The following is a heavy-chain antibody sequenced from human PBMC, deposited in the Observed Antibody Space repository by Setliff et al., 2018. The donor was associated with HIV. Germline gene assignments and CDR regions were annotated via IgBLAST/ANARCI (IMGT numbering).Heavy chain of an antibody. J-gene: IGHJ6*03. CDR3: ARGSIAAPKHYYYMNV. CDR2: IIPMFGTA. CDR1: GGTFSNYA. D-gene: IGHD6-6*01. Sequence: SVKVSCQTSGGTFSNYAISWVRQAPGQGLEWMGGIIPMFGTANYAQKFQGRVTITTDASTSTAYMELSSLRSEDTAVYYCARGSIAAPKHYYYMNVWGKGTTVTVSS. V-gene: IGHV1-69*05.